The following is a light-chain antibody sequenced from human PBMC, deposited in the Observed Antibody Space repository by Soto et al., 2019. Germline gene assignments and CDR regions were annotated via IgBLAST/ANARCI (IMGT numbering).Light chain of an antibody. CDR3: SSYTGDYTLM. Sequence: LTQPASVSGSPGQSITISCTGTSSDVGPYNLVSWYQHHPGKVPQLIIYETTKRPSGVSNRFSGSKSGNTASLTISGLQAEDEAHYHCSSYTGDYTLMFAGGTKVTVL. J-gene: IGLJ3*02. CDR2: ETT. V-gene: IGLV2-23*01. CDR1: SSDVGPYNL.